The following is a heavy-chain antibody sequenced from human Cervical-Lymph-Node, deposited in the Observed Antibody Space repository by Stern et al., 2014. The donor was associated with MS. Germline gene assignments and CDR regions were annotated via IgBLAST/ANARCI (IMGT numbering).Heavy chain of an antibody. Sequence: QVQLVQSGAEVKKPGASVKVSCKASGYTFSTYDINWVRQATGQGLEWMGWMNPNSGNTDYAQKFQGRVTMTRNTSITTAYMMLSSLRSEDTAVYYRARALSGINWFDPWGQGTLVTVSS. CDR1: GYTFSTYD. D-gene: IGHD3-10*01. CDR2: MNPNSGNT. J-gene: IGHJ5*02. CDR3: ARALSGINWFDP. V-gene: IGHV1-8*01.